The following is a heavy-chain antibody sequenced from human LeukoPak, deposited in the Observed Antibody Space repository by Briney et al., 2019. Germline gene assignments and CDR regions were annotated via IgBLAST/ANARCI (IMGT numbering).Heavy chain of an antibody. CDR3: AKVAYYDSSGYLDY. V-gene: IGHV3-23*01. CDR1: GFTFSSYA. D-gene: IGHD3-22*01. Sequence: GGSLRLSCAASGFTFSSYAMSWVRQAPGKGLEWVSAISGSGGSTYYADSVKGRFTVSRDNSKNTLYLQMNSLRAEDTAVYYCAKVAYYDSSGYLDYWGQGTLVTVSS. CDR2: ISGSGGST. J-gene: IGHJ4*02.